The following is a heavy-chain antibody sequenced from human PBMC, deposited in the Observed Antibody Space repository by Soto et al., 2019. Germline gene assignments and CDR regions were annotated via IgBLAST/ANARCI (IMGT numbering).Heavy chain of an antibody. CDR1: GFTFDDYA. V-gene: IGHV3-9*01. J-gene: IGHJ1*01. CDR3: AKDKDIAVAGGYFQH. CDR2: ISWNSGSI. Sequence: GGSLRLSCAASGFTFDDYAMHWVRQAPGKGLEWVSGISWNSGSIGYADSVKGRFTISRDNAKNSLYLQMNSLRAEDTALYYCAKDKDIAVAGGYFQHWGQGTLVTVSS. D-gene: IGHD6-19*01.